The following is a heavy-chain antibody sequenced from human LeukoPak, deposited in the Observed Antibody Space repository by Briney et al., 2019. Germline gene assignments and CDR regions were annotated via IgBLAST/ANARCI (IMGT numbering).Heavy chain of an antibody. CDR2: IKQDGSEK. V-gene: IGHV3-7*01. Sequence: GGSLRLSCAASVFTFSSYWMSWVRQAPGKGLEGVANIKQDGSEKYYVDSVKGRFTISRDNAKNSLYLQMNSLRAEDTAVYCCAREGDYYGSGSSFLWGQGTLVTVSS. CDR3: AREGDYYGSGSSFL. D-gene: IGHD3-10*01. J-gene: IGHJ4*02. CDR1: VFTFSSYW.